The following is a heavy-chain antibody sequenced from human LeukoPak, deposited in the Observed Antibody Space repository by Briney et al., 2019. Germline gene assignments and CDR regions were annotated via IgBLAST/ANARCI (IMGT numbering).Heavy chain of an antibody. CDR3: AKHLYSVYFYAMDV. Sequence: TGGSLRLSCAASRFTFSNYAMSWVRQAPGKGLERVSSISGSDDSTYYADSVKGRFTISRDTSKNTLYLQMNSLGAEDTAVYYCAKHLYSVYFYAMDVWGQGTTVTVSS. D-gene: IGHD2-8*01. V-gene: IGHV3-23*01. CDR1: RFTFSNYA. J-gene: IGHJ6*02. CDR2: ISGSDDST.